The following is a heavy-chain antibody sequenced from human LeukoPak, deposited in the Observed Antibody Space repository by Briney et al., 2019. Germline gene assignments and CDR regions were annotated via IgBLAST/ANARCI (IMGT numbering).Heavy chain of an antibody. Sequence: SETLSLTCAVYGGSFSGYYWSWIRQPPGKGLEWIGEINHSGSTNYNPSLKGRVTISVDTSKNQFSLKLSSVTAADTAVYYCARGHTSAAGYFDYWGQGTLVTVSS. CDR1: GGSFSGYY. D-gene: IGHD6-13*01. J-gene: IGHJ4*02. V-gene: IGHV4-34*01. CDR3: ARGHTSAAGYFDY. CDR2: INHSGST.